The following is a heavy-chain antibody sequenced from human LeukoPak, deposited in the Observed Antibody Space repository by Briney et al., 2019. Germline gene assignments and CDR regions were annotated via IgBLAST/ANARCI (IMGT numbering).Heavy chain of an antibody. CDR3: AKDDVTGFGDYDAFDI. D-gene: IGHD4-17*01. V-gene: IGHV3-23*01. CDR2: ITGTISGGVT. Sequence: PGGSLRLSCAASGFTFGDYAMSWVRQAPGKGLEWISAITGTISGGVTYYIDSVKGRFTISRDNSKNTMYLQMNSLRVEDTAVYYCAKDDVTGFGDYDAFDIWGQGTMVTVS. J-gene: IGHJ3*02. CDR1: GFTFGDYA.